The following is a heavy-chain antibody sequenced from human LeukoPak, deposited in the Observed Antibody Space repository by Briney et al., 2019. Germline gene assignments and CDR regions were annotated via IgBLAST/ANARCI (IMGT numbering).Heavy chain of an antibody. J-gene: IGHJ4*02. CDR1: GFTFSSYW. CDR2: ISSSSSYI. CDR3: AKAPKTTVTTPYYFDY. D-gene: IGHD4-17*01. Sequence: GGSLRLSCAASGFTFSSYWMSWVRQAPGKGLEWVSSISSSSSYIYYADSVKGRFTISRDNAKNSLYLQMNSLRAEDTAVYYCAKAPKTTVTTPYYFDYWGQGTLVTVSS. V-gene: IGHV3-21*04.